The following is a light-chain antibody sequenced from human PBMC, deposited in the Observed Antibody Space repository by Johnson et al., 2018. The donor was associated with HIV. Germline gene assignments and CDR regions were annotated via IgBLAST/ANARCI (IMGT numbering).Light chain of an antibody. J-gene: IGLJ1*01. CDR3: GTWDSSLSAYYV. V-gene: IGLV1-51*01. CDR2: DNN. Sequence: QSVLTQPPSVSAAPGQKVTISCSGSSSNIGNNYVSWYQQVPGTAPKLLIYDNNRRPSGIPDRFSGSKSGTSATLGITGLQTGDEADYYGGTWDSSLSAYYVFGTGTKVTVL. CDR1: SSNIGNNY.